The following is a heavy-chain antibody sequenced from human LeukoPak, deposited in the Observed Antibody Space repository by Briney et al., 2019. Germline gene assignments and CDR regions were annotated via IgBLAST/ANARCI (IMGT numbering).Heavy chain of an antibody. Sequence: SETLSLTCAVYGGSFSGYYWSWIRQPPGKGLEWIGEINHSGSTNYNPSLKSRVTISVDTSKNQFSLKLSSVTAADTAVYYCARNGLTYYYDSSGYDYWGQGTLVTVSS. J-gene: IGHJ4*02. CDR2: INHSGST. D-gene: IGHD3-22*01. CDR1: GGSFSGYY. CDR3: ARNGLTYYYDSSGYDY. V-gene: IGHV4-34*01.